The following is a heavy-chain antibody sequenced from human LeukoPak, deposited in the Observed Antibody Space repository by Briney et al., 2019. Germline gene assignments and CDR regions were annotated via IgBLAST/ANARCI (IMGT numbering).Heavy chain of an antibody. J-gene: IGHJ6*02. CDR1: GFTFSRYG. V-gene: IGHV3-30*18. D-gene: IGHD3-3*01. CDR2: ISYDGSNE. Sequence: PGGSLRLSCAASGFTFSRYGMHWVRQAPGKGLEWVAVISYDGSNEYYEDSVKGRITISRDNSKNTLYLQMNSLRAEDTAVYYCAKSFWSGYSVNYYCYGMDVWGQGTTVTVSS. CDR3: AKSFWSGYSVNYYCYGMDV.